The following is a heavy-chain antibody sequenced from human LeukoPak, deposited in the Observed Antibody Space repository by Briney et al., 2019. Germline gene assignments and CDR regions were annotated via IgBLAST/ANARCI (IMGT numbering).Heavy chain of an antibody. CDR1: GYTLTELS. D-gene: IGHD5-18*01. CDR2: FDPEDRET. Sequence: ASVKVSCKVSGYTLTELSMHWVRQAPGKGLEWMGGFDPEDRETIYAQKFQGRVTMTEDTSTDTAYMELSSLRSEDTAVYYCATDVDTAMERLHYWGQGTLVTVSS. V-gene: IGHV1-24*01. CDR3: ATDVDTAMERLHY. J-gene: IGHJ4*02.